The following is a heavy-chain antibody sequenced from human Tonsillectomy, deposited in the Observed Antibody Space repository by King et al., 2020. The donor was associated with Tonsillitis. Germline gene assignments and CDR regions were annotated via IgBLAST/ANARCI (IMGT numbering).Heavy chain of an antibody. D-gene: IGHD4-17*01. Sequence: QLQESGPGLVKPSETLSLTCTVSGGSISSYYWSWIRQPAGKGLEWIGHIYTSENTNYNPSLQTRVTMPVDASKNQFSLKLSSMTAADTAVYYCASGDRGTFDYWGQGTLVTVSS. CDR1: GGSISSYY. J-gene: IGHJ4*02. CDR3: ASGDRGTFDY. V-gene: IGHV4-4*07. CDR2: IYTSENT.